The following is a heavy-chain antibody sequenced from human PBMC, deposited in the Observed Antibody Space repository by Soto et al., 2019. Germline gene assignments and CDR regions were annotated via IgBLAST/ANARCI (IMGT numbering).Heavy chain of an antibody. J-gene: IGHJ6*02. D-gene: IGHD5-12*01. Sequence: PGGSLRHSSAGSGLTFRPDTMNLVRQAPGKGLEWVAYISSSSSTIYYADSAKGRFTISRDNAKNSLYLQMNSLRDEDTAVYYCARVGGYRGHFYYYDMDVSGQGTTLTVS. CDR3: ARVGGYRGHFYYYDMDV. CDR2: ISSSSSTI. CDR1: GLTFRPDT. V-gene: IGHV3-48*02.